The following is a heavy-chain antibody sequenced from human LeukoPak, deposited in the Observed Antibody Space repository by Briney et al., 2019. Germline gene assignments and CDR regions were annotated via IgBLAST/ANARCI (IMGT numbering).Heavy chain of an antibody. Sequence: GGSLRLSCAASGFTFSSYAMSWVRQAPGKGLEWVSAISGSGGSTYYADSVKGRFTISRDNSKNTLCLQMNSLRAEDTAVYYCAKDLRSREATIPDYWGQGTLVTVSS. CDR3: AKDLRSREATIPDY. J-gene: IGHJ4*02. V-gene: IGHV3-23*01. CDR2: ISGSGGST. CDR1: GFTFSSYA. D-gene: IGHD5-24*01.